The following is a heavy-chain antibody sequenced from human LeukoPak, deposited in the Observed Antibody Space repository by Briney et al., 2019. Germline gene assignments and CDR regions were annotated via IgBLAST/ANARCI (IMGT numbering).Heavy chain of an antibody. CDR2: MWSDGSSK. CDR1: GFTFSNYV. V-gene: IGHV3-33*01. Sequence: GGSLRLSCVASGFTFSNYVIHWFRQAPGKGLEWVAVMWSDGSSKYYADSVKGRFTISRDNAKNSLYLQMNSLRAEDTAVYYCARVYSTIFGVVRNWFDPWGQGTLVTVSS. CDR3: ARVYSTIFGVVRNWFDP. J-gene: IGHJ5*02. D-gene: IGHD3-3*01.